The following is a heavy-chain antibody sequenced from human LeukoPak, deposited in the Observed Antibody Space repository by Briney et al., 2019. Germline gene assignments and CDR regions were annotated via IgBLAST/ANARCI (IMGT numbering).Heavy chain of an antibody. CDR3: AKDRVSPGFNWFDP. J-gene: IGHJ5*02. D-gene: IGHD2/OR15-2a*01. CDR2: INGRGDNT. CDR1: GVIISSYA. Sequence: GGSLRLSFAASGVIISSYAMSWVRQAPGKGLEWVSAINGRGDNTYYADFVKGRFTISRDNSKSTVYLQMNSLRTEDTAVYYCAKDRVSPGFNWFDPWGQGTLVTVSS. V-gene: IGHV3-23*01.